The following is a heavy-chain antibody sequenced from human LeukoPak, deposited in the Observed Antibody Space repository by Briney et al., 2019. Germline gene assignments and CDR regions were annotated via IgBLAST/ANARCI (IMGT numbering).Heavy chain of an antibody. D-gene: IGHD1-26*01. CDR2: ISGDGGST. CDR1: GLTFDHYV. Sequence: GGSLRLACAASGLTFDHYVMHWVRQAPGKGLEWVSLISGDGGSTYYADSVKGRLTISRDNSKNSLYLQMNSLTTEDTALYFCAKGATMYAFDIWGQGTMVTVSS. CDR3: AKGATMYAFDI. J-gene: IGHJ3*02. V-gene: IGHV3-43*02.